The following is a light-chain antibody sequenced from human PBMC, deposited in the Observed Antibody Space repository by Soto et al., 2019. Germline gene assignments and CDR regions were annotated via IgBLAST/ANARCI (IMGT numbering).Light chain of an antibody. CDR3: HQYSSSAWT. Sequence: IVMTPSPDSLAVSLGERATINCKSSHSILYSSNNKNYLAWYQQKPGLPPQLLIYWAFTRESGVPERFSGGGFEADFTLTISSLQPEDVATYYCHQYSSSAWTFGQGTKVDIK. J-gene: IGKJ1*01. CDR2: WAF. V-gene: IGKV4-1*01. CDR1: HSILYSSNNKNY.